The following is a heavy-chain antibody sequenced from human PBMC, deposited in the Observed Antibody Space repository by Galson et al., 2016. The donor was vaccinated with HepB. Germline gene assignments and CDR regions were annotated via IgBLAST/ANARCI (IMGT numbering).Heavy chain of an antibody. J-gene: IGHJ4*02. CDR2: ITPRGGST. V-gene: IGHV1-46*01. CDR1: GYTFTSYS. CDR3: ARDPVDSYNLPYDY. D-gene: IGHD5-24*01. Sequence: SVKVSCKSSGYTFTSYSMHWVRQAPGQGPEWMGTITPRGGSTGYAQKFQGRVTMTRDTSTSTVYMELSSLRYEDTAVYYCARDPVDSYNLPYDYWGQGTLVTVSS.